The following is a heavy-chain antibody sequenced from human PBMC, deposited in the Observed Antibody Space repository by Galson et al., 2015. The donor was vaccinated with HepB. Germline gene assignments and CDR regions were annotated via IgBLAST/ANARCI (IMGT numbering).Heavy chain of an antibody. D-gene: IGHD6-6*01. V-gene: IGHV4-31*03. J-gene: IGHJ4*02. Sequence: TLSLTCTVSGGSINSGGYYWSWIRQHPGKGLEWIGYIYYSGSTYYNPSLKSRVTISVDTSKNQFSLKLSSVTAADTAVYYCARGNRHSSSSDYWGQGTLVTVSS. CDR2: IYYSGST. CDR3: ARGNRHSSSSDY. CDR1: GGSINSGGYY.